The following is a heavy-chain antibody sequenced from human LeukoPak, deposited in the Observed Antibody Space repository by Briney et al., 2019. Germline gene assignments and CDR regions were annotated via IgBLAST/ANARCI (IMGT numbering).Heavy chain of an antibody. CDR1: GFIFSSYW. V-gene: IGHV3-21*01. CDR3: ARQSSGIAATDKIDY. D-gene: IGHD6-13*01. CDR2: FTSMSRTI. Sequence: KAGGSLRLSCAASGFIFSSYWMTWVRQAPGKGLEWVSSFTSMSRTIYYADSVKGRFTISRDDAKESLYLQMNSLRAEDTAIYHCARQSSGIAATDKIDYWGQGALVTVSS. J-gene: IGHJ4*02.